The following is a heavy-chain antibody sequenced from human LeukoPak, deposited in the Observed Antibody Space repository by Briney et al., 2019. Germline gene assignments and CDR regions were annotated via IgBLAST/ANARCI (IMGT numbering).Heavy chain of an antibody. D-gene: IGHD3-10*01. V-gene: IGHV4-59*01. J-gene: IGHJ6*03. CDR3: ARTTMVRGTYYMDV. CDR1: GGSISSYY. Sequence: SETLSLTCTVSGGSISSYYWSWIRQPPGKGLEWIGYIYYSGYTNYNPSLRSRVTISVDTSKNQFSLKLSSVTAADAAVYYCARTTMVRGTYYMDVWGKGTTVTISS. CDR2: IYYSGYT.